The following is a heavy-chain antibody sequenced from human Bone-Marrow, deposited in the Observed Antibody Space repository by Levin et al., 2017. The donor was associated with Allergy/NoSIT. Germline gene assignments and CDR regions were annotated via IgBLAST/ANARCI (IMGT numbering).Heavy chain of an antibody. Sequence: KLGESLKISCKASGYTFTSYGFSWVRQAPGQGLEWMGWISAYDGHTNYAQKLQGRVTMTTDTSTTTVYMELRSLRSDDTAIYYCARDRDHYGSGSYHWGQGTLVTVSS. CDR1: GYTFTSYG. CDR3: ARDRDHYGSGSYH. J-gene: IGHJ5*02. V-gene: IGHV1-18*01. D-gene: IGHD3-10*01. CDR2: ISAYDGHT.